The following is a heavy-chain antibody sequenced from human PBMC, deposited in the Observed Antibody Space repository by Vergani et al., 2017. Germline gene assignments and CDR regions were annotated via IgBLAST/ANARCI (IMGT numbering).Heavy chain of an antibody. CDR2: TYHSGGA. CDR3: GRTEGWVLRYCRWAL. D-gene: IGHD3-9*01. J-gene: IGHJ4*02. Sequence: QLHLQESGPGLVKPSETLSLTCTVSGGSIPSSSYHWGWIRQPPGKGLEWSGNTYHSGGADYNPSLKGRGTISVDTFKSQVSLEVTSVTAADTAIYFCGRTEGWVLRYCRWALWGEGTLITDSS. CDR1: GGSIPSSSYH. V-gene: IGHV4-39*01.